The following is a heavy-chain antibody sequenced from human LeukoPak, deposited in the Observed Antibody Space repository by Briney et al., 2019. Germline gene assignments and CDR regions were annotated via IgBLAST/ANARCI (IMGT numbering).Heavy chain of an antibody. CDR2: IYHSGST. CDR1: GYSISSGYY. J-gene: IGHJ4*02. CDR3: AAAYGDYVPVYFDY. V-gene: IGHV4-38-2*02. Sequence: PSETLSLTCTVSGYSISSGYYWGWIRQPPGKGLEWIGSIYHSGSTYYNPSLKSRVTISVDTSKNQFSLKLSSVTAADTAVYYCAAAYGDYVPVYFDYWGQGTLVTVSS. D-gene: IGHD4-17*01.